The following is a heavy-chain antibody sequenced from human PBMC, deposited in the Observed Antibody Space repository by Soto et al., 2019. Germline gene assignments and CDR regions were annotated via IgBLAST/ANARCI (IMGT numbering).Heavy chain of an antibody. V-gene: IGHV3-21*01. CDR3: AREGRIAARHLYYYYGMDV. Sequence: PGGSLRLSCAASGFTFSSYSMNWVRQAPGKGLEWVSSISSSSSYIYYADSVKGQFTISRDNAKNSLYLQMNSLRAEDTAVYYCAREGRIAARHLYYYYGMDVWGQGTTVTVSS. J-gene: IGHJ6*02. CDR2: ISSSSSYI. CDR1: GFTFSSYS. D-gene: IGHD6-6*01.